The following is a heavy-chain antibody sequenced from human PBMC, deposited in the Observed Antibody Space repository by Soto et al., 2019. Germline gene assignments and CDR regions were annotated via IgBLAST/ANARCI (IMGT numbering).Heavy chain of an antibody. J-gene: IGHJ6*02. CDR1: GFTFSSYG. D-gene: IGHD3-9*01. V-gene: IGHV3-33*01. Sequence: QVQLVESGGGVVQPGRSLRLSCAASGFTFSSYGMHWVRQAPGKGLEWVAVIWYDGSNKYYADSVKGRFTISRDNSKNTLYLQMNSLRAEDTAVYYCARDFPVRYFDWLDDQYGMDVWGQGTTVTVSS. CDR2: IWYDGSNK. CDR3: ARDFPVRYFDWLDDQYGMDV.